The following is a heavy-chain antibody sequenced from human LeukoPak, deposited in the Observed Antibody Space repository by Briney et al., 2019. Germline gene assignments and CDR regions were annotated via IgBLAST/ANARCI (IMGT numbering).Heavy chain of an antibody. CDR3: AKAVPPEDSSDWYGCFDP. CDR2: INTDGSIT. Sequence: GGSLRLSCAASGFTFSTYWMHWVRQAPGKGLVWVSRINTDGSITNYADSVKGRFTISRDNSKNTLYLQMNSLRAEDTAVYYCAKAVPPEDSSDWYGCFDPWGQGTLVTVSS. V-gene: IGHV3-74*01. J-gene: IGHJ5*02. CDR1: GFTFSTYW. D-gene: IGHD6-19*01.